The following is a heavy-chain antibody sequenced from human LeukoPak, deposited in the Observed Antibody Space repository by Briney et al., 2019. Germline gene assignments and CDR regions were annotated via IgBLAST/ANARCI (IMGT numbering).Heavy chain of an antibody. D-gene: IGHD2-15*01. CDR2: IYSGGSQ. CDR3: ARDRRYCSGDSCYSGVDY. Sequence: GGPLRLSCAASGLTVSSNYMTWARQAPGKGLEWVSVIYSGGSQYYADSVKGRFSISRDNSKNTVYLQMNGLRAEDTAVYYCARDRRYCSGDSCYSGVDYWGQGTLVTVSS. J-gene: IGHJ4*02. V-gene: IGHV3-53*01. CDR1: GLTVSSNY.